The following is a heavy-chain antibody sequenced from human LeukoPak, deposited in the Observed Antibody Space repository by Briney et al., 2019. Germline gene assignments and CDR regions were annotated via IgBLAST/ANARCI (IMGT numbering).Heavy chain of an antibody. Sequence: PSETLSLTCTVSGGSISSYYWSCIRQPPGKRLEWIGNIYHSGSTNYNPSLKSRVTISVDTSKNQFSLKLSSVTAADTAVYYCARDRGDYVPDYWGQGTLVTVSS. V-gene: IGHV4-59*01. CDR1: GGSISSYY. CDR3: ARDRGDYVPDY. CDR2: IYHSGST. J-gene: IGHJ4*02. D-gene: IGHD4-17*01.